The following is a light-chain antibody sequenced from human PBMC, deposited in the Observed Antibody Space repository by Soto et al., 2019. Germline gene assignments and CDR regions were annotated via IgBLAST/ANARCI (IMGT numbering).Light chain of an antibody. CDR2: EDT. V-gene: IGLV2-23*01. Sequence: QSALTQPASVSGSPGQSITISCTGTSSDVGSYDLVSWYQQPPGKAPKLMIYEDTKRPSGISTRFSGSKSGNAASLTSSGLQAEDEADYYCCSYAGSGTFVFGTGTKLTFL. CDR1: SSDVGSYDL. CDR3: CSYAGSGTFV. J-gene: IGLJ1*01.